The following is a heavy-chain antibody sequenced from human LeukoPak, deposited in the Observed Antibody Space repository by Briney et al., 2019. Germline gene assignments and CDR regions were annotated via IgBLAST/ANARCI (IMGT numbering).Heavy chain of an antibody. CDR1: GYTLTSYG. CDR3: ARGAYGDK. CDR2: ISTQSGNT. V-gene: IGHV1-18*01. D-gene: IGHD4-17*01. Sequence: ASVKVSCKASGYTLTSYGINWMRQAPGQGLEWMGWISTQSGNTNYAQKVQGRLTLTTDRSTNTAYMELRSLRSDDTTVYYCARGAYGDKWGQGTMVTVSS. J-gene: IGHJ4*02.